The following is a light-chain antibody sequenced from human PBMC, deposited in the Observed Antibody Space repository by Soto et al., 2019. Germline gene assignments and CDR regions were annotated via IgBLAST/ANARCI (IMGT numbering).Light chain of an antibody. CDR1: SSDVGGYYF. V-gene: IGLV2-11*01. J-gene: IGLJ1*01. CDR2: DVT. CDR3: CSYAGSFNYV. Sequence: QSVLTQPRSVSVSPGQSVTISCTGTSSDVGGYYFVSWYQQHPGKAPKLMIYDVTKRPSGVPDRFSGSKSGNTASLTISGLQAEDEADYYCCSYAGSFNYVFGTGTKVTVL.